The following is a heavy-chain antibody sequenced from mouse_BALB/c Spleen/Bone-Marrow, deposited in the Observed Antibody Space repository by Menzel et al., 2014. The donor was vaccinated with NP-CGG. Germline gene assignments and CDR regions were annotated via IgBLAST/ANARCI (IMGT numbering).Heavy chain of an antibody. Sequence: SGPELVKPGASVKMSCEASGYTFTSYVMHWVKQKPGQGLEWIGYINPYNDGTKYNEKFKGKATLTSDKSSSTAYMELGSLTSEDSAVYYCAREGGYYGSLYAMDYWGQGTSVTVSS. CDR2: INPYNDGT. CDR3: AREGGYYGSLYAMDY. J-gene: IGHJ4*01. V-gene: IGHV1-14*01. D-gene: IGHD1-1*01. CDR1: GYTFTSYV.